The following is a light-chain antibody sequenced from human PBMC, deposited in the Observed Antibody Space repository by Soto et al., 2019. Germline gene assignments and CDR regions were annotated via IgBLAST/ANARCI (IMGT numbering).Light chain of an antibody. CDR1: QSISSY. Sequence: DLQMTQSPSSLSASVGDRVTITCRASQSISSYLNWYQQKPGKAPKLLIYAASSLQSGVPSRFSGSGSGTDLTLTISSLQPEDFATYYCQQSYSTPPYTFGRRTKLEI. CDR3: QQSYSTPPYT. CDR2: AAS. V-gene: IGKV1-39*01. J-gene: IGKJ2*01.